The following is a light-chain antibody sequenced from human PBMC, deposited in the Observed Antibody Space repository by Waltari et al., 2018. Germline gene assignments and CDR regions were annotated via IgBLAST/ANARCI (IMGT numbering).Light chain of an antibody. CDR3: QQYNNWPPYT. CDR1: QSVSSN. V-gene: IGKV3-15*01. CDR2: VAS. Sequence: IVMTQSPATLSVSPGARATLSGRASQSVSSNLAWYQQKPGQAPRLLIYVASTRATGIPARFSGSGSGTEFTLTISSMQSEDFAVYYCQQYNNWPPYTFGQGTKLEIK. J-gene: IGKJ2*01.